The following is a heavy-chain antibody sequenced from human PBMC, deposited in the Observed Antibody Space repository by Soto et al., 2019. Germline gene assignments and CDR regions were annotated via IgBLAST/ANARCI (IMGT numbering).Heavy chain of an antibody. CDR3: ARANPRNNYYAVDV. J-gene: IGHJ6*02. CDR1: GFCFRSYC. Sequence: EVQLVESGGGLVQPGGSLRLSCVASGFCFRSYCMTWVRQAPGKGMEWVANINKDGSEKYYVDSVKGRFTFSRDNAKNSVYLQMNSLRVEDTAVYYCARANPRNNYYAVDVWGQGTTLTVSS. V-gene: IGHV3-7*01. CDR2: INKDGSEK. D-gene: IGHD2-8*01.